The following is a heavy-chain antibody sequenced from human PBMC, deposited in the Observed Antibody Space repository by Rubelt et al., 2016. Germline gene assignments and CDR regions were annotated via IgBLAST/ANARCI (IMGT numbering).Heavy chain of an antibody. CDR1: GFTFSSYW. CDR2: INSDGSST. J-gene: IGHJ6*02. D-gene: IGHD3-3*01. Sequence: CGGNLVQPGGSLRLSCAASGFTFSSYWMHWVRQAPGKGLVWVSRINSDGSSTSYADSVKGRFTISRDNAKNTLYLQLNSLRAEDTAVYYCARDPITIFGVVIRYYYGMDVWGQGTTVTVSS. CDR3: ARDPITIFGVVIRYYYGMDV. V-gene: IGHV3-74*01.